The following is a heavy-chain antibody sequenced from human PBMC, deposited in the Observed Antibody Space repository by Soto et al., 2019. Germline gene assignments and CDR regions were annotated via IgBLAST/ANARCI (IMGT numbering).Heavy chain of an antibody. J-gene: IGHJ4*02. CDR1: VFTFIDYT. CDR3: ARDRKTYYDFWSGYLNGY. V-gene: IGHV3-30-3*01. D-gene: IGHD3-3*01. Sequence: WSLRLSCASSVFTFIDYTINWFRHSPGKCLEWVSLISSDGSNKYYADSVKSRFTISRDTSRNTLYLQMNSLRAEDTAVYYCARDRKTYYDFWSGYLNGYWGQGTMVTVSS. CDR2: ISSDGSNK.